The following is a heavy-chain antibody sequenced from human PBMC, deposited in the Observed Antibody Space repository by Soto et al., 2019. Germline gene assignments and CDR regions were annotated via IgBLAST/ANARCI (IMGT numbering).Heavy chain of an antibody. CDR2: IYYSGSN. J-gene: IGHJ6*02. Sequence: PSETLSLTCTVSGGSISSYYWSWIRQPPGKGLEWIGDIYYSGSNNYNPSLKIRATISGDTSKTQFSLKLSSVTAADTAVYYCASSNIAAAGFYYYGMDVWGRGTTVTVSS. CDR1: GGSISSYY. D-gene: IGHD6-13*01. V-gene: IGHV4-59*01. CDR3: ASSNIAAAGFYYYGMDV.